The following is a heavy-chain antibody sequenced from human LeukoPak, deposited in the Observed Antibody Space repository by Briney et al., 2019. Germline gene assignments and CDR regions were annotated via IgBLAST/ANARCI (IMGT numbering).Heavy chain of an antibody. CDR1: GFTFSRYS. V-gene: IGHV3-21*01. CDR2: ISSDASYI. Sequence: PGGSLRLSCAASGFTFSRYSMNWVRQAPGKGLEWVSSISSDASYIYYADSVKGRFTISRDNAKNSLYLQMNSLRAEDTAVYYCARDPNGDYVGAFDFWGHGTVVTVSS. J-gene: IGHJ3*01. CDR3: ARDPNGDYVGAFDF. D-gene: IGHD4-17*01.